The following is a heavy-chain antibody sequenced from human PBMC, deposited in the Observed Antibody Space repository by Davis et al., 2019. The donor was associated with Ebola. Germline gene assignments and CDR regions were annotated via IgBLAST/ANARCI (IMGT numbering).Heavy chain of an antibody. CDR1: GGSFSGYY. Sequence: MPSETLSLTCAVYGGSFSGYYWSWIRQPPGKGLEWIGEINYSGSTNYNPSLKSRVTISVDTSKNQFSLKLSSVTAADTAVYYCARVLVRSYPSAIQHWGQGTLVTVSS. V-gene: IGHV4-34*01. J-gene: IGHJ1*01. CDR3: ARVLVRSYPSAIQH. D-gene: IGHD6-6*01. CDR2: INYSGST.